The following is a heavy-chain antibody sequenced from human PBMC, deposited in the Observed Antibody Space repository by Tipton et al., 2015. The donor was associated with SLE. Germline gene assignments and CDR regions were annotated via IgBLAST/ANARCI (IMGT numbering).Heavy chain of an antibody. CDR1: GFIFSDYY. V-gene: IGHV3-11*01. D-gene: IGHD2-15*01. CDR2: ISNSGYTV. Sequence: GSLRLSCEASGFIFSDYYMSWIRQAPGKGLEWISYISNSGYTVYYADSVKGRFTLSRDNAKNSLYLQMNSLRPDDTATYYCARDLTYCSDGTCYSDWFDSWGQGTLVTVSS. CDR3: ARDLTYCSDGTCYSDWFDS. J-gene: IGHJ5*01.